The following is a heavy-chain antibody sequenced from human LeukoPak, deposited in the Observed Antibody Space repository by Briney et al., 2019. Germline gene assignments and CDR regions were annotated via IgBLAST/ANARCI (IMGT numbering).Heavy chain of an antibody. V-gene: IGHV1-46*01. CDR3: ASLFQQTFDI. Sequence: ASVKVSCKASGYTFTTYYMHWVRQAPGQGLEWMGIIDPSGGSTSYAQKFQGRVTMTRDTSTSTVYMELSSLRSDDTAVYYCASLFQQTFDIWGQGTLVTVSS. CDR2: IDPSGGST. J-gene: IGHJ3*02. CDR1: GYTFTTYY.